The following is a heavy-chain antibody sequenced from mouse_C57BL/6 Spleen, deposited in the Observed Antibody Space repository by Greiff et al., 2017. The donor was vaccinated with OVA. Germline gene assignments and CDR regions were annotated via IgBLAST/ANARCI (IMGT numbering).Heavy chain of an antibody. V-gene: IGHV3-6*01. J-gene: IGHJ2*01. CDR1: GYSITSGYY. D-gene: IGHD1-1*01. CDR2: ISYDGSN. CDR3: AHGQYYFDY. Sequence: EVQLQESGPGLVKPSQSLSLTCSVTGYSITSGYYWNWIRQFPGNKLEWMGYISYDGSNNYNPSLKNRISITRDTSKNQFFLKLNSVTTEDTATYYCAHGQYYFDYWGQGTTLTVSS.